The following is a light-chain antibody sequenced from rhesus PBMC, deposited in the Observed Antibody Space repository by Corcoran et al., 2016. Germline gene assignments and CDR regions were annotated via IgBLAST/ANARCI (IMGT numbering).Light chain of an antibody. CDR2: YAS. CDR3: QQYNNWYS. CDR1: QSVSSN. V-gene: IGKV3-35*01. J-gene: IGKJ2*01. Sequence: EIVMTQSPATLSLSPGERSTLSCRASQSVSSNLAWYQQKPGQAPRLRIYYASNRATGIPARFSGSGSGTDFTLPISSLEPEDVGVYSCQQYNNWYSFGQGTKVEIK.